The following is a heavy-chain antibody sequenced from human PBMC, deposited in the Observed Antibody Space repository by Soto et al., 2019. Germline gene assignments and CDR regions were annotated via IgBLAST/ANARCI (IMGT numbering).Heavy chain of an antibody. V-gene: IGHV2-70*01. D-gene: IGHD2-15*01. CDR2: IDWDDDK. CDR3: ARIISSGGSCNSNWFDT. J-gene: IGHJ5*02. CDR1: GFSLSTSGMC. Sequence: SGPTLVNPTQTLTLTCTFSGFSLSTSGMCVSWIRQPPGKALEWLALIDWDDDKYYSTSLKTRLTISKDTSKNQVVLTMTNMDPVDTATYYCARIISSGGSCNSNWFDTWGQGTLVTVSS.